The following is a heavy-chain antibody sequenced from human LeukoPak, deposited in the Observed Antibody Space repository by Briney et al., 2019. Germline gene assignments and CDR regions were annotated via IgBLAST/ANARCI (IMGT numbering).Heavy chain of an antibody. J-gene: IGHJ4*02. V-gene: IGHV4-59*01. CDR1: GGSISNYY. Sequence: SETLSLTCTVSGGSISNYYWNWIRQAPGRGLEWIGYIYYSGSTNYNPSLKSRVAISLDTSRNQFSLNLTSVTAADTAAYYCARGAAAADDYWGQGTLVTVSS. CDR2: IYYSGST. CDR3: ARGAAAADDY. D-gene: IGHD6-13*01.